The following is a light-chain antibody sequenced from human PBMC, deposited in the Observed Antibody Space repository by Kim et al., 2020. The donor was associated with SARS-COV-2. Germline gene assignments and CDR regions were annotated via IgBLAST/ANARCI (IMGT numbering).Light chain of an antibody. V-gene: IGKV1-5*01. Sequence: ASVGDRVTITCRASQSISSWLDWYQQKPGKAPNLLIYDASSLESGVPSRFSGSGSGTEFTLTISGLQPDDFATYYCQQYNSYSWTFGQGNKVDIK. J-gene: IGKJ1*01. CDR2: DAS. CDR1: QSISSW. CDR3: QQYNSYSWT.